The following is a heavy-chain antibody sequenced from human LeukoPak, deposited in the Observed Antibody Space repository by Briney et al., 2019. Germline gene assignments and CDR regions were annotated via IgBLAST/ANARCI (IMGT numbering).Heavy chain of an antibody. Sequence: HGESLKISCEGSGYNLNNHWIGWVRQKPGKGLEWMGLLYPGDSDTKYSPSFEGHVTMSVDKSINTAYLEWSSLKASDTAIYYCARQGAAGKYYYYYMDVWGKGTTVTVSS. J-gene: IGHJ6*03. CDR2: LYPGDSDT. V-gene: IGHV5-51*01. D-gene: IGHD6-13*01. CDR3: ARQGAAGKYYYYYMDV. CDR1: GYNLNNHW.